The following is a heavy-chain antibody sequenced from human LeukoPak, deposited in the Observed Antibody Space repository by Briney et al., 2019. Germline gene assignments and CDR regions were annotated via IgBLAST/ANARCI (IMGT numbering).Heavy chain of an antibody. V-gene: IGHV4-34*01. Sequence: SETLSPTCAVYGGSFSGSYWSWIRQPPGKGLEWIGEINHIGSTNYNPSLKSRVTIPVDTSKNQFSLKLSSVTAADTAVYYCARGVCTSTSCYAGDYGMDVWGQGTPVTVSS. J-gene: IGHJ6*02. D-gene: IGHD2-2*01. CDR3: ARGVCTSTSCYAGDYGMDV. CDR2: INHIGST. CDR1: GGSFSGSY.